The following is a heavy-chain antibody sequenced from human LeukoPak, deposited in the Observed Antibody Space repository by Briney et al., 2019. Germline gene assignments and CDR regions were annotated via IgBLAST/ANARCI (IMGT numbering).Heavy chain of an antibody. V-gene: IGHV1-2*02. Sequence: ASVKVSCKASGYTFTGYYMHWVRQAPGQGLEWMGWINPNSGGTNYAQKFQGRVTMTRDTSISTAYMELSRPRSDDTAVYYCARDLEMATTYYFDYWGQGTLVTVSS. D-gene: IGHD5-24*01. J-gene: IGHJ4*02. CDR1: GYTFTGYY. CDR2: INPNSGGT. CDR3: ARDLEMATTYYFDY.